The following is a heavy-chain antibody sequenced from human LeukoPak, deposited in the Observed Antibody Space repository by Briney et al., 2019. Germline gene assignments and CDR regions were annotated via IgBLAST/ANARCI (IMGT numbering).Heavy chain of an antibody. CDR2: TYYRSKWYY. Sequence: SQTLSLTCDVSGNSVSRSSAAWTWIRQSPSRGLEWLGRTYYRSKWYYDYAESVQGRITINPDTSKNQVSLQLKSVTTEDTAVYYCARDKWLDTFFDHWGQGILVTVSS. V-gene: IGHV6-1*01. CDR3: ARDKWLDTFFDH. CDR1: GNSVSRSSAA. D-gene: IGHD6-19*01. J-gene: IGHJ4*02.